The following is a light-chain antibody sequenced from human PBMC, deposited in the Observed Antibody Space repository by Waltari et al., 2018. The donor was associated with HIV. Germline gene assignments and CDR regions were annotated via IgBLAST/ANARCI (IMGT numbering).Light chain of an antibody. J-gene: IGLJ1*01. V-gene: IGLV2-23*02. CDR1: SSDVVAFNL. Sequence: QSALTQPASVSGSTGQSVTIPCNGTSSDVVAFNLVSWYQQFPGKAPQLIVSEVIRRPSGISSRFSGTKSGNTASLTISKLQAEDEADYYCCSYAGDNHYVFGGGTQLTVL. CDR2: EVI. CDR3: CSYAGDNHYV.